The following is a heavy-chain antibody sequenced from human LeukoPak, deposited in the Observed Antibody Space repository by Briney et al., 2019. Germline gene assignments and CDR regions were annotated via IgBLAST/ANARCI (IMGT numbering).Heavy chain of an antibody. V-gene: IGHV3-74*01. Sequence: GGSPRLSCVASGFTFGSYWMHWVRQAPGKGLVWVSGINSDGSSTSYADSVKGRFTISRDNAKNTLYLQMNSLRADDTAVYYCAREPFSGYHDYWGQGTLVTVSS. CDR3: AREPFSGYHDY. D-gene: IGHD5-12*01. CDR2: INSDGSST. J-gene: IGHJ4*02. CDR1: GFTFGSYW.